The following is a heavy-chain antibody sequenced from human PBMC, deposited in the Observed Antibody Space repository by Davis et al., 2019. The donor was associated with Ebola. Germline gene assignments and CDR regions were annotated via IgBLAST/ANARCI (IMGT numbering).Heavy chain of an antibody. CDR3: ARVYSSSWWGSHNDY. CDR2: INPNSGGT. CDR1: GYTFTGYY. V-gene: IGHV1-2*06. D-gene: IGHD6-13*01. J-gene: IGHJ4*02. Sequence: AASVKVSCKASGYTFTGYYMHWVRQAPGQGLEWMGRINPNSGGTNYAQKFQGRVTMTRDTSISTVYMELSRLRSDDTAVYYCARVYSSSWWGSHNDYWGQGTLVTVSS.